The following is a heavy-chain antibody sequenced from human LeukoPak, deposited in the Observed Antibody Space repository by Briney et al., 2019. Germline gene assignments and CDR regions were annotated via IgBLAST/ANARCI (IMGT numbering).Heavy chain of an antibody. CDR1: GFTFSSYA. J-gene: IGHJ4*02. CDR2: ISGSGGST. V-gene: IGHV3-23*01. Sequence: GGSLRLSCAASGFTFSSYAMSWVRQAPGKGLEWVSAISGSGGSTYYADSVKGRFTISRDNSKNTLYLQMNSLRAEDTAVYYCAKEPPYYYDSSGYPPFGYWGQGTLVTVSS. CDR3: AKEPPYYYDSSGYPPFGY. D-gene: IGHD3-22*01.